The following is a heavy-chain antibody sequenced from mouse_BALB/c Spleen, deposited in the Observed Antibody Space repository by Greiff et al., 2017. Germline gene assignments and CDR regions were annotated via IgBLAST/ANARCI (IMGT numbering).Heavy chain of an antibody. J-gene: IGHJ3*01. CDR2: ISSGGST. D-gene: IGHD1-1*01. Sequence: EVKLVESGGGLVKPGGSLKLSCAASGFTFSSYAMSWVRQTPEKRLEWVASISSGGSTYYPDSVKGRFTISRDNARNILYLQMSSLRSEDTAMYYCARVRDYSLSWFAYGGQGTLVAVSA. V-gene: IGHV5-6-5*01. CDR1: GFTFSSYA. CDR3: ARVRDYSLSWFAY.